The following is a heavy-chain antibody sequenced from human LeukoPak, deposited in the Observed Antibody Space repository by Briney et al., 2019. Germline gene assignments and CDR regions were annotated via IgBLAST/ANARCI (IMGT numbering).Heavy chain of an antibody. CDR2: IKQDGSEK. D-gene: IGHD7-27*01. CDR1: GFTFRSYW. J-gene: IGHJ4*02. V-gene: IGHV3-7*01. CDR3: ARDAGDRGGFDY. Sequence: GGSLRLSCAASGFTFRSYWMGWVRQAPGKGLEWVANIKQDGSEKYYVDSVKGRFTVSRDNAKNSLYLQMNSLRAGDTAVYYCARDAGDRGGFDYWGQGTLVTVSS.